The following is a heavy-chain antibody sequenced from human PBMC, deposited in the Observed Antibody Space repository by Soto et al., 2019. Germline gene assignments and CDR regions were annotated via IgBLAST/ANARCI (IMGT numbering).Heavy chain of an antibody. CDR2: FDPEDGET. J-gene: IGHJ4*02. Sequence: GASVKFSCKVSGYTLTELSMHWVRQAPGKGLEWMGGFDPEDGETIYAQKFQGRVTMTEDTSTDTAYMELSSLRSEDTAVYYCATVRNYYDSSGYYFPFDYWGQGTLVTVSS. V-gene: IGHV1-24*01. CDR3: ATVRNYYDSSGYYFPFDY. CDR1: GYTLTELS. D-gene: IGHD3-22*01.